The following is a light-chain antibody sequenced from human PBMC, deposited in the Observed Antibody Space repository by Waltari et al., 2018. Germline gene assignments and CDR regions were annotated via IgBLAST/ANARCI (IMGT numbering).Light chain of an antibody. J-gene: IGKJ1*01. V-gene: IGKV3D-15*01. CDR3: EQYNNWPPWT. CDR2: GAS. Sequence: EIVMTQSPATLSVSLRERATLSCRASQSVSSNLAWYQQKPGQAPRLLIYGASTRATGIPARFSGSGSGTEFTLTISSLQSEDFAVYYCEQYNNWPPWTFGQGTKVEIK. CDR1: QSVSSN.